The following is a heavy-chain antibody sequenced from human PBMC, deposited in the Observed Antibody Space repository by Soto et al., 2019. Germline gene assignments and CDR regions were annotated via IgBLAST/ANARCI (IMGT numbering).Heavy chain of an antibody. J-gene: IGHJ6*02. Sequence: EVQLLESGGGLVQPGGSLRLSCAASGFTFSSYAMSWVRQAPGKGLEWVSAISGSGGSTYYADSVKGRFTISRDNSKNTRYLQMNSLRAEDTAVYYCAKDPAYYYYYGMDVWGQGTTVTVSS. CDR2: ISGSGGST. CDR1: GFTFSSYA. CDR3: AKDPAYYYYYGMDV. V-gene: IGHV3-23*01.